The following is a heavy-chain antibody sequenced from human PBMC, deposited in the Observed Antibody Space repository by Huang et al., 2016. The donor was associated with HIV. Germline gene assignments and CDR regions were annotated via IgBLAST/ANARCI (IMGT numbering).Heavy chain of an antibody. Sequence: QVQLQQWGASLLKPSETLSLTCAVYGGSFSDLFWSWIRQSQGKGLEWIGEINQKGKTNYNPDLKGRGTIAVDTSKNQFSLKLMSVTAADTSMYYCARGRGSSWSLFDNWGQGSLVTVFS. V-gene: IGHV4-34*02. D-gene: IGHD6-13*01. J-gene: IGHJ4*02. CDR2: INQKGKT. CDR1: GGSFSDLF. CDR3: ARGRGSSWSLFDN.